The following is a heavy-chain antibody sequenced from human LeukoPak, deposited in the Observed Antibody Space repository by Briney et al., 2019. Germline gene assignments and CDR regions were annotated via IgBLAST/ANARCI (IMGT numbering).Heavy chain of an antibody. V-gene: IGHV3-33*01. CDR1: GFTFSSYG. D-gene: IGHD3-22*01. CDR3: ARDPLYYYDSSGYTGFDY. J-gene: IGHJ4*02. CDR2: IWYDGSNK. Sequence: QPGRSLRLSCAASGFTFSSYGMHWVRQAPGKGLEGVAVIWYDGSNKYYADSVKGRFTISRDNSKNTLYLQMNSLRAEDTAVYYCARDPLYYYDSSGYTGFDYWGQGTLVTVSS.